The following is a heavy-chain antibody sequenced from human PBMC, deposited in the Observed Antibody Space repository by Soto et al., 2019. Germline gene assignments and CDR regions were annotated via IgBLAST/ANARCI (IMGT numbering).Heavy chain of an antibody. J-gene: IGHJ6*02. CDR2: IIPIFGTA. CDR3: ARAPSGGLAEGFYYYYGMDV. D-gene: IGHD3-10*01. V-gene: IGHV1-69*13. CDR1: GGTFSSYA. Sequence: SVKVSCKASGGTFSSYAISWVRQAPGQGLEWMGGIIPIFGTANYAQKFQGRVTITADESTSTAYMELSSQRSEDTAVYYCARAPSGGLAEGFYYYYGMDVWGQGTTVTVSS.